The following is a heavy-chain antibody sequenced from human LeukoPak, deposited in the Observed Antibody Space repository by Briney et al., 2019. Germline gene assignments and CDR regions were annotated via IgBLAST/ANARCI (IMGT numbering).Heavy chain of an antibody. CDR3: ARDGGSSWYGDYYYYMDV. CDR2: IIPIFGTA. Sequence: SVKVSCKASGYTFTGYYMHWVRQAPGQGLEWMGGIIPIFGTANYAQKFQGRVTITADKSTSTAYMELSSLRSEDTAVYYCARDGGSSWYGDYYYYMDVWGKGTTVTVSS. V-gene: IGHV1-69*06. CDR1: GYTFTGYY. D-gene: IGHD6-13*01. J-gene: IGHJ6*03.